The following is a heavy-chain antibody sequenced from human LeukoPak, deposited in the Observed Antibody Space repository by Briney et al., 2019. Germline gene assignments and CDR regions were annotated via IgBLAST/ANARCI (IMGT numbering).Heavy chain of an antibody. CDR3: ARRIKSDDSNHYYYYYMDV. CDR2: IIPIFGTA. V-gene: IGHV1-69*06. Sequence: ASVKVSCKASGGTFSSYAISWVRQAPGQGLEWMGGIIPIFGTANYAQKFQGRVTITADKSTSTAYMELSSLRSEDTAVYYCARRIKSDDSNHYYYYYMDVWGKGTTVTVSS. D-gene: IGHD4-11*01. CDR1: GGTFSSYA. J-gene: IGHJ6*03.